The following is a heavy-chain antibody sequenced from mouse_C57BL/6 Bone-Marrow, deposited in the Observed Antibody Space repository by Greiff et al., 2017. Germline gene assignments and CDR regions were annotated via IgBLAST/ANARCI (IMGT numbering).Heavy chain of an antibody. D-gene: IGHD1-1*01. Sequence: QVQLKQPGAELVKPGASVKLSCKASGYTFTSYWMQWVKQRPGQGLEWIGEIEPSDSYTNYNQKFKGKATLTVDTSSSTAYMQLSSLTSEDSAVYYCASITTVVATGYYAMDYWGQGTSVTVSS. CDR3: ASITTVVATGYYAMDY. J-gene: IGHJ4*01. V-gene: IGHV1-50*01. CDR2: IEPSDSYT. CDR1: GYTFTSYW.